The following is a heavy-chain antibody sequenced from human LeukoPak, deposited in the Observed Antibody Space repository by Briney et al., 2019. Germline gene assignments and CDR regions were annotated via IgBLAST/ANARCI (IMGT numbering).Heavy chain of an antibody. V-gene: IGHV4-59*01. D-gene: IGHD3-22*01. CDR2: IYDSGST. CDR3: ACLTTADAFDI. Sequence: SETLSLTCTVSGYSISSYYWSWIRQPPGKGLEWIGYIYDSGSTNYNPPLKSRVTISVDTSKNQFSLKLSSVTAADTAVYYCACLTTADAFDIWGQGTMVTVSS. CDR1: GYSISSYY. J-gene: IGHJ3*02.